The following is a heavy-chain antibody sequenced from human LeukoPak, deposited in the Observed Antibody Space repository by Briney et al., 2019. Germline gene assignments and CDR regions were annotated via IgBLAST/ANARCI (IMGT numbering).Heavy chain of an antibody. Sequence: PGGSLRLSCAASVFTFSTYAMHWVRQAPGKGLEWVAFIQDDGSNKYYADSVKGRFTISRDISKNTLYLQMSSLRGEDTAVYYCARDREGGYDYWGQGTLVTVSS. V-gene: IGHV3-30*02. J-gene: IGHJ4*02. D-gene: IGHD5-12*01. CDR2: IQDDGSNK. CDR3: ARDREGGYDY. CDR1: VFTFSTYA.